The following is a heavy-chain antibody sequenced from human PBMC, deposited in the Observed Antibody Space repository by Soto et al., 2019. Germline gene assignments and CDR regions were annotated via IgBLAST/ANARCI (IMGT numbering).Heavy chain of an antibody. CDR1: GGTFSSYA. Sequence: SVKVSCKASGGTFSSYAISWVRQAPGQGLEWMGGIIPIFGTANYAQKLQGRVTITTDTSTSTAYMELRSLRSDDTAVYYCARDRDWNDFDYWXQGTLVTVSS. J-gene: IGHJ4*02. CDR2: IIPIFGTA. V-gene: IGHV1-69*05. D-gene: IGHD1-1*01. CDR3: ARDRDWNDFDY.